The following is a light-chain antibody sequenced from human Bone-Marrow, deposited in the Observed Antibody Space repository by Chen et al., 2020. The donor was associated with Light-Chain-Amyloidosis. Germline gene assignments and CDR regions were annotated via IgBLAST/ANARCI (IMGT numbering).Light chain of an antibody. V-gene: IGKV1-33*01. J-gene: IGKJ4*01. CDR3: QQYDNLPLT. CDR1: HDIDRY. Sequence: DTLMTQSPSALSASVGERVTITCQASHDIDRYLNWYQQKSGGAPTLLIHAASNVGAGVPSRFSGSGSGTDFTFTISGLQPEDVATYFCQQYDNLPLTFGGGTRLEI. CDR2: AAS.